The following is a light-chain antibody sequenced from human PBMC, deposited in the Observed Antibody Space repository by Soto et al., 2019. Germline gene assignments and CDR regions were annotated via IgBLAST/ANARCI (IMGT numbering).Light chain of an antibody. CDR3: QHYNSYLYT. V-gene: IGKV1-5*01. Sequence: DIQMTQSPSTLSASVGDRVTITCRASQSISSWLAWYQQKPGKAPKLLIYDASSLESGVPSRFSGSGSGTEFTLTISSLQPDEFATYYCQHYNSYLYTFGQGTKLEIK. J-gene: IGKJ2*01. CDR2: DAS. CDR1: QSISSW.